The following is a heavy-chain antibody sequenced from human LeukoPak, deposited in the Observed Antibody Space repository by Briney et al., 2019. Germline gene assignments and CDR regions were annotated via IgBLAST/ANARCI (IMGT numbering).Heavy chain of an antibody. CDR2: IYYSGST. D-gene: IGHD4-17*01. Sequence: PSETLSLTCTVSGGSISSSSYYWGWIRQPPGKGLEWIGSIYYSGSTYYNPSLKSRVTISVDTSKNQFSLKLSSVTAADTAVYYCARTYGDYVWFDPWGQGTLVTVSS. CDR3: ARTYGDYVWFDP. CDR1: GGSISSSSYY. J-gene: IGHJ5*02. V-gene: IGHV4-39*01.